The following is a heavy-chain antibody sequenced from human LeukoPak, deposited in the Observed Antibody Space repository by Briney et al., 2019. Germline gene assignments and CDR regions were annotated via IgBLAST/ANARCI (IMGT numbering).Heavy chain of an antibody. CDR1: GYSISSGNW. J-gene: IGHJ4*02. CDR2: IHYSGST. D-gene: IGHD3-3*01. Sequence: TSETLSLTCAVSGYSISSGNWWGWIRRPPGKGLEWIGYIHYSGSTNYNPSLKSRVTISVDTSKNQFSLKLSSVTAADTAVYYCARGTVDGYYDFWSWGQGTLVTVSS. CDR3: ARGTVDGYYDFWS. V-gene: IGHV4-28*03.